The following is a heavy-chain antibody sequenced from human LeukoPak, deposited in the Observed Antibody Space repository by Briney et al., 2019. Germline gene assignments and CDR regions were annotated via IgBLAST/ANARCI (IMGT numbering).Heavy chain of an antibody. D-gene: IGHD3-16*01. Sequence: ASLKVSCKASRYTFTSYAMHCVRQAPRERLECMGWINAGNGNTKYSQKFQGRVTNTRDTSASTAYMELSSLRSEDTGVYYCARDGPLGDYWGQGTLVTVSS. CDR3: ARDGPLGDY. V-gene: IGHV1-3*01. CDR1: RYTFTSYA. CDR2: INAGNGNT. J-gene: IGHJ4*02.